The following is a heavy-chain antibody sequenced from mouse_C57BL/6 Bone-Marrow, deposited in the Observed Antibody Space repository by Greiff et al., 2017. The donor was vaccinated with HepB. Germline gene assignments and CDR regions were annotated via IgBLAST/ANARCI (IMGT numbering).Heavy chain of an antibody. CDR3: ARDRYDYYVEY. CDR2: INTGGTYT. Sequence: EVHLVESGGDLVKPGGSLKLSCVASGFTFSTSGMSWVRQTPDKRLEWVATINTGGTYTYYPDSVKGRFTISKDTDKSTLFLQMSSLKSEDTAIYYCARDRYDYYVEYWGQG. D-gene: IGHD2-14*01. CDR1: GFTFSTSG. J-gene: IGHJ2*01. V-gene: IGHV5-6*01.